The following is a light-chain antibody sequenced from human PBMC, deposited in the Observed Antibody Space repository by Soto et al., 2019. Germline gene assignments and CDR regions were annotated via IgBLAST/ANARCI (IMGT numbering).Light chain of an antibody. CDR2: DGS. J-gene: IGKJ1*01. CDR3: QPYKIYSQT. CDR1: QSISNW. Sequence: DIQMTQSPSTLSASVGDRVTITCRASQSISNWVAWYQQKVGRAPKLLIYDGSTLETGVPSRFGGSGSGTEFTLTISSLQPDDFETYYCQPYKIYSQTLGQGTNVDIK. V-gene: IGKV1-5*01.